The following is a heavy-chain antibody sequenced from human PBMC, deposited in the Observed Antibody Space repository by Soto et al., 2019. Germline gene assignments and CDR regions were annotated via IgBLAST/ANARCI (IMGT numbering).Heavy chain of an antibody. J-gene: IGHJ6*02. CDR2: INAGNGNT. D-gene: IGHD3-3*01. V-gene: IGHV1-3*01. CDR3: ARRAGYITIFGVVISDYYYGMDV. CDR1: GYTFTSYA. Sequence: ASVKVSCKASGYTFTSYAMHWGRQAPGQRLEWMGWINAGNGNTKYSQKFQGRVTITRDTSASTAYMELSGLRSEDTAVYYCARRAGYITIFGVVISDYYYGMDVWGQGTTVTVSS.